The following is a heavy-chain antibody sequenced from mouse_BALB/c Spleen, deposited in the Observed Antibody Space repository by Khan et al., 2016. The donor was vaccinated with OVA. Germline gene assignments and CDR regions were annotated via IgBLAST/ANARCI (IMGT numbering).Heavy chain of an antibody. CDR2: ISTYYGDS. J-gene: IGHJ3*01. V-gene: IGHV1S137*01. D-gene: IGHD2-1*01. Sequence: QVQLKQSGAELVRPGVSVKISCKGSGYIFTDFSMHWVKRSHAKSLEWIGVISTYYGDSIYNQNFKDKATLTVEKSSSTAYMELASLTSEDSAIYYCARGNGTYRFAYWGQGTLATVSA. CDR3: ARGNGTYRFAY. CDR1: GYIFTDFS.